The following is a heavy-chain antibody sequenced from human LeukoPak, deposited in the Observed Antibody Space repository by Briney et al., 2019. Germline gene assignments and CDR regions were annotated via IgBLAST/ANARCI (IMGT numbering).Heavy chain of an antibody. D-gene: IGHD3-22*01. CDR3: AKPLVSDYYDSSGYWGY. J-gene: IGHJ4*02. V-gene: IGHV3-23*01. CDR1: GFTFSSYA. Sequence: GGSLRLSCAASGFTFSSYAMSWVRQAPGKGLEWVSAISGSGDSTYYSDSVKGRFTISRDNSKSTLYVQMNSLRAEDTAVYYCAKPLVSDYYDSSGYWGYWGQGTLVTVSS. CDR2: ISGSGDST.